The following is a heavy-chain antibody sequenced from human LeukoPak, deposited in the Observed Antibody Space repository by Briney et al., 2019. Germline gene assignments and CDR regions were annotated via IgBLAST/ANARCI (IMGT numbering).Heavy chain of an antibody. J-gene: IGHJ6*03. V-gene: IGHV1-46*01. CDR2: INPSGGST. D-gene: IGHD2-2*01. Sequence: ASVKVSCKASGYTFTSYYMHRVRQAPGQGLEWVGIINPSGGSTSYAQKFQGRVTMTRDTSTSTGYMELSSLRSEDTAVYYCATDRASYCSSTSCYPNYYYYYMDVWGKGTPVTVSS. CDR3: ATDRASYCSSTSCYPNYYYYYMDV. CDR1: GYTFTSYY.